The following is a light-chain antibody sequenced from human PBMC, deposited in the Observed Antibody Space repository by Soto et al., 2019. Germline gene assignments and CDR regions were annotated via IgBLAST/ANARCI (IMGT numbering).Light chain of an antibody. Sequence: QSALTQPPSVSGAPGQRVTISCTGSSSNIGAGSDVHWYHQLPGTAPKLLIYSNNNRPSGVPDRFSVSKSGTSASLAITGLQAEDEADYYCQSYDSSLSAPYVFGTGTKVTVL. J-gene: IGLJ1*01. CDR1: SSNIGAGSD. CDR2: SNN. CDR3: QSYDSSLSAPYV. V-gene: IGLV1-40*01.